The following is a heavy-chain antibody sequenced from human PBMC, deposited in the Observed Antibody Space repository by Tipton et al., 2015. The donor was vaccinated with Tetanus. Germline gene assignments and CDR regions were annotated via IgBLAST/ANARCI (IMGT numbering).Heavy chain of an antibody. CDR2: IFPQFGTS. CDR3: VRPDRYCSGGSCSLALDY. D-gene: IGHD2-15*01. Sequence: QVQLVQSGAEVKKPGSSVRVSCKTSGGTFDSYAISWVRQAPGQGLEWMGGIFPQFGTSNYAPKFQDRVTMTADTSTGTIYMDLSPLRPDDAAVYYCVRPDRYCSGGSCSLALDYWGQGTLITVSS. CDR1: GGTFDSYA. V-gene: IGHV1-69*06. J-gene: IGHJ4*02.